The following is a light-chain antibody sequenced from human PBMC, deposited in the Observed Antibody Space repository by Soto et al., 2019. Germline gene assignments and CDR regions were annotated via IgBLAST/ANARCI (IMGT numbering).Light chain of an antibody. J-gene: IGKJ1*01. Sequence: EIVLTQSPGTVSLSPGERATLSCRASQSVSSSYLAWYQQKPGQAPRLLIYGASSRATGIPDRFSGSGSGTDFTLAISRLEPEDFAVYYCQQYVNSPRAWTFGQGTKVEIK. CDR1: QSVSSSY. CDR3: QQYVNSPRAWT. V-gene: IGKV3-20*01. CDR2: GAS.